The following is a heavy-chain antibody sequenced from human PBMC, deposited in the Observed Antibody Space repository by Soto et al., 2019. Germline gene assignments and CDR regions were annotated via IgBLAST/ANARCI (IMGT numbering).Heavy chain of an antibody. CDR2: ISYDGSNK. Sequence: QVQLVESGGGVVQPGRSLILSCAASGFTFSSYGMHWVRQDPGKGLEWVAVISYDGSNKYYADSVKGRFTISRDNSKNTLYLQMNSLKAEDTAVYYCAKEANSYGYSGMDVWGQGTTVTVSS. D-gene: IGHD5-18*01. CDR3: AKEANSYGYSGMDV. J-gene: IGHJ6*02. CDR1: GFTFSSYG. V-gene: IGHV3-30*18.